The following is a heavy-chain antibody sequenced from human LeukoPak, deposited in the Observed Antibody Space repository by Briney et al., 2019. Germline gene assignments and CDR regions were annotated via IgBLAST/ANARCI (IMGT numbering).Heavy chain of an antibody. V-gene: IGHV4-38-2*02. J-gene: IGHJ4*02. D-gene: IGHD3-16*02. CDR1: GYSISSGYY. CDR3: ARGELSFHNAFDY. Sequence: PSQTLSLTCTVSGYSISSGYYWGWIRQPPGKGLEWIGSIYHSGSTYYNPSLKSRVTISVDTSKNQFSLKLSSVTAADTAVYYCARGELSFHNAFDYWGQGTLVTVSS. CDR2: IYHSGST.